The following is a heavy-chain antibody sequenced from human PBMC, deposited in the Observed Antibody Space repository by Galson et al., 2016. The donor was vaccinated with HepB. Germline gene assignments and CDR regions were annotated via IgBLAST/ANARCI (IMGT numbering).Heavy chain of an antibody. CDR1: GFTFSSYW. CDR2: IKQDGSEK. V-gene: IGHV3-7*03. CDR3: ARDPASKDDFWTGYYTWYYFDY. J-gene: IGHJ4*02. D-gene: IGHD3/OR15-3a*01. Sequence: SLRLSCAASGFTFSSYWMSWVRQAPGKGLEWVANIKQDGSEKNYVDSVKGRFTISRDNAKNSLYLQMNRLRAEDTAMYYCARDPASKDDFWTGYYTWYYFDYWGQGTLVTVSS.